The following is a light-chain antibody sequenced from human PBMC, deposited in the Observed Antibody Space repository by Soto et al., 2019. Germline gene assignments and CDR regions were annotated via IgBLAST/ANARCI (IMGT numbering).Light chain of an antibody. CDR2: KAS. Sequence: DIQMTQSPSTLSGSVGDRVTINCRASQTISSWLAWYQQKPGKAPKLLIYKASTLKSGVPSRFSGSGSGTEFTLTISSLQPDDFATYYCQQYNSYSEAFGQGTKVELK. CDR3: QQYNSYSEA. V-gene: IGKV1-5*03. CDR1: QTISSW. J-gene: IGKJ1*01.